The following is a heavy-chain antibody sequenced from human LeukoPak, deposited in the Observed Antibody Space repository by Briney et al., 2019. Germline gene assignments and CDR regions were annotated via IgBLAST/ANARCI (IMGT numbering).Heavy chain of an antibody. J-gene: IGHJ6*03. D-gene: IGHD2-21*02. CDR2: ISSSGSTI. CDR3: ARANAYCGGDCYSSAFYMDV. Sequence: PGGSLRLSCAASGLTFSSYEMNWVRQAPGKGLEWVSYISSSGSTIYYADSVKGRFTISRDNAKNSLYLQMNSLRAEDTAVYYCARANAYCGGDCYSSAFYMDVWGKGTTVTVSS. CDR1: GLTFSSYE. V-gene: IGHV3-48*03.